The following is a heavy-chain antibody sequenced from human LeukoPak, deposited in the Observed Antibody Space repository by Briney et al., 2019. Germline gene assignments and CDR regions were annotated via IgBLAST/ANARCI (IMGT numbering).Heavy chain of an antibody. D-gene: IGHD2-15*01. CDR1: GFTFSSYW. J-gene: IGHJ5*02. CDR3: TRWARYCSSGSCYSGFDP. V-gene: IGHV3-7*01. CDR2: MKIGGSEK. Sequence: GGSLRLSCVASGFTFSSYWMSWVRQAPGKGLEWVANMKIGGSEKYYVDSVKGRFTISRDNAKNSLYQQMNSLRVDDTAVQYCTRWARYCSSGSCYSGFDPWGQGTLVTVSS.